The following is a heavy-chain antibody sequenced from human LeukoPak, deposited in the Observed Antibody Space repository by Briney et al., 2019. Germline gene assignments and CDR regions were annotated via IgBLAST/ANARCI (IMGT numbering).Heavy chain of an antibody. CDR2: ISSSSSYT. Sequence: GGSLRLSCAASGFTFSSYEMNWVRQAPGKGLEWVSYISSSSSYTNYADSVKGRFTISRDNAKNSLYLQMNSLRAEDTAVYYCAREAWGTVTDYWGQGTLVTVSS. V-gene: IGHV3-48*03. CDR1: GFTFSSYE. CDR3: AREAWGTVTDY. D-gene: IGHD4-17*01. J-gene: IGHJ4*02.